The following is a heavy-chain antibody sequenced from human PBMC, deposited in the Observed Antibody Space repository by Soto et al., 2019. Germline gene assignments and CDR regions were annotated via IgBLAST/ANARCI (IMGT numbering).Heavy chain of an antibody. D-gene: IGHD3-22*01. Sequence: TSETLSLTCTVSGGSISSYYWSWIRQPAGKGLEWIGRIYTSGSTNYNPSLKSRVTMSVDTSKNQFSLKLSSVTAADTAVYYCARGHKGYYYDSSSYSSGAFDIWGQGTMVTVSS. CDR3: ARGHKGYYYDSSSYSSGAFDI. J-gene: IGHJ3*02. V-gene: IGHV4-4*07. CDR1: GGSISSYY. CDR2: IYTSGST.